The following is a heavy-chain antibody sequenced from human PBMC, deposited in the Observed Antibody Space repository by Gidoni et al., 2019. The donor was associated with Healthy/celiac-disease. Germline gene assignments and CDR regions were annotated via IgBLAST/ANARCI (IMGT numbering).Heavy chain of an antibody. Sequence: EVQLLEAGGGLVQPGGSLRLSCAASGFTFSSYAMSWVRQAPGKGLECVAAISGSGGSTYYADSVKGRFTISSDNSKTTLYLQMNSLRAEDTAVYYCAKADFSGGSCYPFDYWGQGTLVTVSS. V-gene: IGHV3-23*01. CDR2: ISGSGGST. J-gene: IGHJ4*02. CDR1: GFTFSSYA. D-gene: IGHD2-15*01. CDR3: AKADFSGGSCYPFDY.